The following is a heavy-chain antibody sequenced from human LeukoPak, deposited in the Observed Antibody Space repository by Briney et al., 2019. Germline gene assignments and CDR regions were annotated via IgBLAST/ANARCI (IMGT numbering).Heavy chain of an antibody. D-gene: IGHD3-22*01. CDR1: GGTFSSYA. J-gene: IGHJ5*02. CDR3: ARDHPYYYDSSGYWFDP. Sequence: SVKVSCKASGGTFSSYAISWVRQTPGQGLEWMGRIIPILGIANYAQKFQGRVTITADKSTSTAYMELSSLRSEDTAVYYCARDHPYYYDSSGYWFDPWGQGTLVTVSS. V-gene: IGHV1-69*04. CDR2: IIPILGIA.